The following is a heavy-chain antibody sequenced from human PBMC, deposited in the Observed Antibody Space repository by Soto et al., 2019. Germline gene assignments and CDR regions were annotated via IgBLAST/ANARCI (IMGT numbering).Heavy chain of an antibody. Sequence: EVQLVESGGGLVQPGGSLRLSCAASGFNFNWYWMSWVRQAPGKGLEWLATIKTDASEKKYVDSVNGRFTMSRDNAKNSVYLQMDSLRTEDTAVYDWARDSGYGAGNSVNHYLDYWGHGTLVAVS. D-gene: IGHD3-10*01. J-gene: IGHJ4*01. CDR2: IKTDASEK. V-gene: IGHV3-7*01. CDR3: ARDSGYGAGNSVNHYLDY. CDR1: GFNFNWYW.